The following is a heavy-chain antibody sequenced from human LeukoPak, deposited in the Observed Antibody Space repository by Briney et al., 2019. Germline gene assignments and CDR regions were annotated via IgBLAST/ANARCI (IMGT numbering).Heavy chain of an antibody. CDR1: GYTFSTYR. D-gene: IGHD6-13*01. J-gene: IGHJ4*02. CDR2: ISVYNGNT. CDR3: ARGSSGWSFDY. Sequence: ASVKVSCTASGYTFSTYRIIWVRQAPGQGLEWMGWISVYNGNTNYAQNLQGRVTMTTDTSTSTAYMELRSLRSDDTALYYCARGSSGWSFDYWGQGTLVTVSS. V-gene: IGHV1-18*01.